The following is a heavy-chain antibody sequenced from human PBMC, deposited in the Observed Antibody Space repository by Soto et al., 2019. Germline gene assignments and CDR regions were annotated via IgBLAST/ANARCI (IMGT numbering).Heavy chain of an antibody. V-gene: IGHV4-59*01. CDR2: IYYSGST. CDR3: ASSSPDIVVVPAAKVGGYFDY. Sequence: SETLSLTCTVSGGSISSYYWSWIRQPPGKGLEWIGYIYYSGSTNYNPSLKSRVTISVDTSKNQFSLKLSSVTAADTAVYYCASSSPDIVVVPAAKVGGYFDYWGQGTLVTVSS. J-gene: IGHJ4*02. CDR1: GGSISSYY. D-gene: IGHD2-2*01.